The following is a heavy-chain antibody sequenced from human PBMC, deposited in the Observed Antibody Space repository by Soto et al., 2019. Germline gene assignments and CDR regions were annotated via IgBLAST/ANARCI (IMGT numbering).Heavy chain of an antibody. Sequence: PSETLSLTCTVSGGSISSGDYYWSWIRQPPGKGLEWIGYIYYSGSTYYNPSLKSRVTISVDTSKNQFSLKLSSVTAADTAVYYCARVFEVTTSFFWFDPWGQGTLVTVSS. J-gene: IGHJ5*02. CDR2: IYYSGST. CDR1: GGSISSGDYY. CDR3: ARVFEVTTSFFWFDP. V-gene: IGHV4-30-4*01. D-gene: IGHD4-17*01.